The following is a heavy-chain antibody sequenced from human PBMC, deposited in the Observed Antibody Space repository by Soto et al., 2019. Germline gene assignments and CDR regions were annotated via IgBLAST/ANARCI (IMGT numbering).Heavy chain of an antibody. CDR3: ATVTPFIVLMVYAPSLYPNDAFDI. D-gene: IGHD2-8*01. CDR1: GYTLTELS. CDR2: FDPEDGET. V-gene: IGHV1-24*01. Sequence: ASVKVSCKVSGYTLTELSMHWVRQAPGTGLEWMGGFDPEDGETIYAQKFQGRVTMTEDTSTDTAYMELSSLRSEDTAVYYCATVTPFIVLMVYAPSLYPNDAFDIWGQGTMVTVSS. J-gene: IGHJ3*02.